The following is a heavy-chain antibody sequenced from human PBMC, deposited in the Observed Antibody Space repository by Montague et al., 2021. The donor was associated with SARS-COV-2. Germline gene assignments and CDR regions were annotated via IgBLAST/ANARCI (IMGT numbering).Heavy chain of an antibody. V-gene: IGHV4-34*01. Sequence: SETLSLTCGVDGGSLIDYYWTWIRQSPGRGLEWLGEINHRGNTNYSPSFKSRVDMSVDTSKNHIPLKLTSVTAADAAVYYCASVASGWGRGGFWYFDVWGRGTLVTVSS. CDR1: GGSLIDYY. J-gene: IGHJ2*01. CDR2: INHRGNT. D-gene: IGHD6-19*01. CDR3: ASVASGWGRGGFWYFDV.